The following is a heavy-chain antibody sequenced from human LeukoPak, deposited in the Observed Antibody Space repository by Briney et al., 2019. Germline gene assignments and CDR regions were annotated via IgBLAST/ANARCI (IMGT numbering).Heavy chain of an antibody. J-gene: IGHJ3*02. CDR2: IYNSGIT. Sequence: SQTLSLTCTVSGGSISSNYYWSWIRQPAGKGLEYIGRIYNSGITNYNPSLKSRVTISLDTSRNQFSLKLTSVTAADTAVYYWAKSNGYGLVDIWGQGTMVTVSS. CDR3: AKSNGYGLVDI. D-gene: IGHD3-10*01. CDR1: GGSISSNYY. V-gene: IGHV4-61*02.